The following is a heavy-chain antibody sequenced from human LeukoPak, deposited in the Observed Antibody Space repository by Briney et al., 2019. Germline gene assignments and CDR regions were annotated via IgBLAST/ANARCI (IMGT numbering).Heavy chain of an antibody. CDR2: INSNSGDT. D-gene: IGHD4-17*01. J-gene: IGHJ4*02. V-gene: IGHV1-2*02. Sequence: SVKVSCKASGYTFTGYYLHWVRQAPGQGLEWMGWINSNSGDTNYAQKSQGRVTMTRDTSMSTAYMDLNRLTFDDTATYYCARGDYVDYGSFYYWGQGTLVTVSS. CDR1: GYTFTGYY. CDR3: ARGDYVDYGSFYY.